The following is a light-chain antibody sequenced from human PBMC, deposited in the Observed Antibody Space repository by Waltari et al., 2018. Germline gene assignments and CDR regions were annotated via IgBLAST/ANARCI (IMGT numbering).Light chain of an antibody. CDR3: SAWDTSLNAHV. Sequence: QAGLTQPPSVSKGLRQTATLTCTGNSNNVGNQGALWLQQHQGHPPKLLSYRSNNRPSGISERFSASRSGNTASLTITGLQAEDEADYYRSAWDTSLNAHVFGTGTKVTVL. CDR2: RSN. J-gene: IGLJ1*01. CDR1: SNNVGNQG. V-gene: IGLV10-54*04.